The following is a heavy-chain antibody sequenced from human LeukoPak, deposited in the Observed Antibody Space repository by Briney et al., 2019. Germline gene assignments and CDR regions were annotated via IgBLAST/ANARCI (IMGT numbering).Heavy chain of an antibody. CDR2: IYYSGST. Sequence: PSETLSLTCTVSGGSISSGGYYWSWIRQHPGKGLEWIVYIYYSGSTYYNPSLKSRVTISVDTSKNQFSLKLSSVTAADTAVYYCARDRGRYCSSTSCLGRFDPWGQGTLVTVSS. CDR3: ARDRGRYCSSTSCLGRFDP. CDR1: GGSISSGGYY. J-gene: IGHJ5*02. D-gene: IGHD2-2*01. V-gene: IGHV4-31*03.